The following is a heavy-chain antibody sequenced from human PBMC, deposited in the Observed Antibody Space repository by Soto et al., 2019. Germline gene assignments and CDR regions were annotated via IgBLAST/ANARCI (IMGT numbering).Heavy chain of an antibody. CDR1: GYTFTSYG. J-gene: IGHJ4*02. CDR2: INTYNGKT. D-gene: IGHD3-9*01. Sequence: QVHLVHSGAEVKKPGASVKVSCKASGYTFTSYGINWVRQAPGQGLEWMGRINTYNGKTNYAQKFQGRVTMITDTSTNTAYMELRSLRSDDTAVYYCAREYYNIFTGYYEYRYFDYCGQGTLVTVSS. CDR3: AREYYNIFTGYYEYRYFDY. V-gene: IGHV1-18*01.